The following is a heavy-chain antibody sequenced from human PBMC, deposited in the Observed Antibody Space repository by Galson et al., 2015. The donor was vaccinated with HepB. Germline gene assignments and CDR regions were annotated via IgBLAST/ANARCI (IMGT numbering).Heavy chain of an antibody. CDR3: TKGKPPIIMGSTTGDFDS. CDR2: ITYDGSDK. D-gene: IGHD1-26*01. J-gene: IGHJ4*02. Sequence: SLRLSCAASGFIFSNFGMHWVRQAPGKGLEWVASITYDGSDKYYADSVKGRFTVSRDNPKNTLYLEMNSLRAEDTALYYCTKGKPPIIMGSTTGDFDSWGQGTLVTVSS. V-gene: IGHV3-30*18. CDR1: GFIFSNFG.